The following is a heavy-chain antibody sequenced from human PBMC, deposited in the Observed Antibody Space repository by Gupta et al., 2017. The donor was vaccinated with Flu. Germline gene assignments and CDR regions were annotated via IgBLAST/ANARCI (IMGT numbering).Heavy chain of an antibody. J-gene: IGHJ4*02. CDR1: GITDSNYE. D-gene: IGHD3-16*01. CDR3: VRGGGVSGFHFDS. CDR2: ISINDSPT. Sequence: DCGITDSNYEMNWFRQAPGKGLEWVAYISINDSPTYYADSVKGRFTISRDIAKNSIYLQMNSLVVEDTAVYYCVRGGGVSGFHFDSGGQGALVTVSS. V-gene: IGHV3-48*03.